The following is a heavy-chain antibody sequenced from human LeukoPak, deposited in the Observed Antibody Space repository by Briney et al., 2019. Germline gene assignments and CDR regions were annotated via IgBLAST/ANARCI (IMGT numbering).Heavy chain of an antibody. J-gene: IGHJ4*02. CDR3: AKGGDLTTYFDY. D-gene: IGHD4-11*01. Sequence: PGGPLRLSCAASGFTFSTYAMNWVRQAPGKGLEWVSTISGSGGTPHYADSVKGRFTISRDNSKNTLHLQMNSLRAEDTAVYYCAKGGDLTTYFDYWGQGTLVTVSS. CDR1: GFTFSTYA. CDR2: ISGSGGTP. V-gene: IGHV3-23*01.